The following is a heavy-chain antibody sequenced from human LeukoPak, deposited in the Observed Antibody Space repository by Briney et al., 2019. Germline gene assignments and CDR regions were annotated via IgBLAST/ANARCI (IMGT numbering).Heavy chain of an antibody. Sequence: SGPTLVNPTQTLTLTCTFSGFSLSTGGVGVGWIRQPPGKALEWLALIYWNDDKRYSPSLKSRLTITKDTSKNQVVLTMTNMDPVDTATYYCAHNDFWSGFDWFDPWGQGTLVTVSS. V-gene: IGHV2-5*01. CDR2: IYWNDDK. D-gene: IGHD3-3*01. CDR3: AHNDFWSGFDWFDP. J-gene: IGHJ5*02. CDR1: GFSLSTGGVG.